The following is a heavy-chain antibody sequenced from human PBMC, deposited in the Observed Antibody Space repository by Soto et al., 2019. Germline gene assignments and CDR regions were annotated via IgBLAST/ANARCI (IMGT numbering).Heavy chain of an antibody. CDR1: GGSFSGYY. Sequence: PSETLSLTCAGYGGSFSGYYWSWIRQPPGKGLEWIGEINHSGSTNYNPSLKSRVTISVDTSKNQFSLKLSSVTAADTAVYYCARVHQTVTRYYYYGMDVWGQGTTVTVSS. V-gene: IGHV4-34*01. J-gene: IGHJ6*02. CDR2: INHSGST. CDR3: ARVHQTVTRYYYYGMDV.